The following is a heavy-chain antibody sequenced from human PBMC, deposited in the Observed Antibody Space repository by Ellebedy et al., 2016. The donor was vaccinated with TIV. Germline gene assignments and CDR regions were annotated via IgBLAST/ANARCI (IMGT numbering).Heavy chain of an antibody. V-gene: IGHV3-30*02. CDR3: AKDRGNYGGAPYNGMDV. CDR1: GFIFSNSG. CDR2: IRFDGNNA. D-gene: IGHD3-10*01. J-gene: IGHJ6*02. Sequence: GGSLRLSCAASGFIFSNSGMNWVRQAPGKGLEWVAFIRFDGNNAYYADSAKGRFTISRDNSKNTLYLQMNSLRTEDTAVHYCAKDRGNYGGAPYNGMDVWGQGTTVIVSS.